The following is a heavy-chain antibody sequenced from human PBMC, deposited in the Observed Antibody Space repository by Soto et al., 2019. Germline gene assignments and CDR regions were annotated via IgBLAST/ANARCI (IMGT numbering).Heavy chain of an antibody. D-gene: IGHD3-22*01. CDR3: AAGDSSGYYGG. CDR1: GFTFTSSS. CDR2: ITVGTGNT. V-gene: IGHV1-58*01. J-gene: IGHJ4*02. Sequence: ASVKVSCKASGFTFTSSSVQWVRQARGQRLEWIGWITVGTGNTNYAQKFQERVSITRDMSTSTAYMELSNLRSDDTAVYYCAAGDSSGYYGGWGQGTQVTVPQ.